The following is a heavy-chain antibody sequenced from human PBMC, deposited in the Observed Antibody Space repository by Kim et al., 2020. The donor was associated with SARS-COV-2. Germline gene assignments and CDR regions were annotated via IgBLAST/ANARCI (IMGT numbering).Heavy chain of an antibody. CDR1: GGSISSYY. D-gene: IGHD7-27*01. CDR2: IYTSGST. J-gene: IGHJ5*02. CDR3: ARDRLPNWGRDPANWFDP. V-gene: IGHV4-4*07. Sequence: SETLSLTCTVSGGSISSYYWSWIRQPAGKGLEWIGRIYTSGSTNYNPSLKSRVTMSVDTSKNQFSLKLSSVTAADTAVYYCARDRLPNWGRDPANWFDPWGQGTLVTVSS.